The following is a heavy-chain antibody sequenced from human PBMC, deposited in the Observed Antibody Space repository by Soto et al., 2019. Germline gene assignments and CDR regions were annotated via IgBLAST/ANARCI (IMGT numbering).Heavy chain of an antibody. CDR2: IYYSGST. D-gene: IGHD3-10*01. J-gene: IGHJ3*02. CDR1: GGSISSSSYY. CDR3: ARQYGSGRYYKVPADAFDI. Sequence: QLQLQESGPGLVKPSETLSLTCTVSGGSISSSSYYWGWIRQPPGKGLEWIGSIYYSGSTYYNPSLKSRVTIAVETSKNQFSLKLSSVTAADTAVYYCARQYGSGRYYKVPADAFDIWGQGTMVTVSS. V-gene: IGHV4-39*01.